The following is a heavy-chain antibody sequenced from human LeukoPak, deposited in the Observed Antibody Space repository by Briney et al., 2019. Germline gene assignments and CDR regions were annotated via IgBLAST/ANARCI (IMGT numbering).Heavy chain of an antibody. V-gene: IGHV3-30*02. CDR1: GFTFSSYG. D-gene: IGHD3-10*01. CDR2: IRYDGSNK. J-gene: IGHJ6*03. Sequence: GGSLRLSCAASGFTFSSYGMHWLRQAPGKGREWVTFIRYDGSNKYYADSGKGRFNISRGNSENTLYLRMNSLRAEDTAVYYCATPVPRGSDPSLYYYYMDVWGKETTVTISS. CDR3: ATPVPRGSDPSLYYYYMDV.